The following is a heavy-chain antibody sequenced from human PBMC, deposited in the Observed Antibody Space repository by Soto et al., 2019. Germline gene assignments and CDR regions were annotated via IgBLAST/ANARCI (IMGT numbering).Heavy chain of an antibody. D-gene: IGHD1-1*01. CDR2: ISKSSSLI. CDR3: VRGDDMVD. Sequence: EVQLVESGGGLVKPGGSLRLSCVGSGFIFSSFTMTWVRQAPGMGLQYLASISKSSSLIYYADSVRGRFIISRDNSKYSVFLQMYSMRSEDTAMYYCVRGDDMVDWGQGPLVTVSS. CDR1: GFIFSSFT. V-gene: IGHV3-21*01. J-gene: IGHJ4*02.